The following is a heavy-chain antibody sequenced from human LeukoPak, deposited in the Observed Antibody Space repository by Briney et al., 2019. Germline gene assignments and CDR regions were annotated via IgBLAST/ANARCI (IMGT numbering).Heavy chain of an antibody. CDR1: GFTFSSYA. D-gene: IGHD2-2*01. J-gene: IGHJ6*03. CDR3: ARDHCSSTSCPLDYMDV. CDR2: ISYDGSNK. V-gene: IGHV3-30*04. Sequence: GGSLRLSCAASGFTFSSYAMHWVRQAPGKGLEWVAVISYDGSNKYYADSVKGRFTISRDNSKNTLYLQMNSLRAEDTAVYYCARDHCSSTSCPLDYMDVWGKGTTVTVSS.